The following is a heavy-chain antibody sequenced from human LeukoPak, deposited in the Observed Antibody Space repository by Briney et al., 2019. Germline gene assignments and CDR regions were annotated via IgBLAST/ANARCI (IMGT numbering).Heavy chain of an antibody. J-gene: IGHJ4*02. Sequence: GGSLRLSCAASGFSFNNYAMSWVRQAPGKGLEWVSAISGSGGSTYYADSVKGRFTISRDNSKNTLYLQMNSLRAEDTAVYYCAKDPLLYCSSASCYVDYWGQGTLVTVSS. V-gene: IGHV3-23*01. CDR3: AKDPLLYCSSASCYVDY. CDR1: GFSFNNYA. D-gene: IGHD2-2*01. CDR2: ISGSGGST.